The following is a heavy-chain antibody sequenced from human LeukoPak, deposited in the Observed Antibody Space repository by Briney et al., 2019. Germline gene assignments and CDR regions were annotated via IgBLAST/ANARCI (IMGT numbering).Heavy chain of an antibody. CDR2: INHSGST. CDR1: GESFRGYY. V-gene: IGHV4-34*01. D-gene: IGHD1-1*01. CDR3: ARRGTIGTTTVDY. Sequence: PSETLSLTCAVYGESFRGYYWTWIRQPPGKGLELIGQINHSGSTNYNPSLKSRVTISVATSKNQFSLRLNSGTAADTAVYYCARRGTIGTTTVDYWGQGTPVTVSS. J-gene: IGHJ4*02.